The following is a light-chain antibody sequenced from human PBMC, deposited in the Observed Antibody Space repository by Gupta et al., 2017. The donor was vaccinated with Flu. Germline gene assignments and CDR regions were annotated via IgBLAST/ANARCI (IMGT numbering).Light chain of an antibody. CDR1: QSLLHSNGYNY. V-gene: IGKV2-28*01. CDR3: MQALQTVYT. Sequence: ISCRSSQSLLHSNGYNYLDWYLQKPGQSPQLLIYLGSNRASGVPDRFSGSGSGTDFTLKISRVEAEDVGVYYCMQALQTVYTFGQGTKLEIK. CDR2: LGS. J-gene: IGKJ2*01.